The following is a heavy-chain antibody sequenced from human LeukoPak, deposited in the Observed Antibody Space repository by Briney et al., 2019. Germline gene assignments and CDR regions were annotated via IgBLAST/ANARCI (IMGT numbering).Heavy chain of an antibody. D-gene: IGHD2-8*01. CDR2: ISYDGSNK. Sequence: PGGSLRLSCAASGFTFSSYAMHWVRQAPGKGLEGVAVISYDGSNKYYADSVKGRFTISRDNSKNKLYLQMNSLRAADTAVYYCARSGVVLMVYARVHMDVWGKGTTVTVSS. V-gene: IGHV3-30*04. J-gene: IGHJ6*03. CDR1: GFTFSSYA. CDR3: ARSGVVLMVYARVHMDV.